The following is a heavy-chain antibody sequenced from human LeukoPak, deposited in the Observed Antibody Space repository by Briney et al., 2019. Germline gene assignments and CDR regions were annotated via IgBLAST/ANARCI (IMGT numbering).Heavy chain of an antibody. CDR1: GYTFTGYY. CDR3: ARVKRIAAQSYWFDP. V-gene: IGHV1-2*02. Sequence: ASVKVSCKASGYTFTGYYMHWVRQAPGQGLEWMGWINPNSGGTNHAQKFQGRVTMTRDTSISTAYMELSRLRSDDTAVYYCARVKRIAAQSYWFDPWGQGTLVTVSS. J-gene: IGHJ5*02. D-gene: IGHD6-25*01. CDR2: INPNSGGT.